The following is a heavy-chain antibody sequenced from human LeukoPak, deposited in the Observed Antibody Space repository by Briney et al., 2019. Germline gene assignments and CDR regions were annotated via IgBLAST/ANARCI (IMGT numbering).Heavy chain of an antibody. Sequence: GGSLRLSCAASGFTFSTYNMNWVRQAPGKGLEWVSGLNGNGGSRTGYADSVKGRFTISRDNAKNSLYLQMDSLRAEDTALYYCARDGSGWYSDYWGQGTLVTVSS. J-gene: IGHJ4*02. CDR1: GFTFSTYN. CDR2: LNGNGGSRT. CDR3: ARDGSGWYSDY. D-gene: IGHD6-19*01. V-gene: IGHV3-20*04.